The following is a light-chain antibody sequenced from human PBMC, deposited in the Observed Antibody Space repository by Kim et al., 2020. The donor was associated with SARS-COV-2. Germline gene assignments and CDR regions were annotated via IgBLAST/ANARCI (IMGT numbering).Light chain of an antibody. J-gene: IGKJ1*01. CDR3: EQYGSSPWT. V-gene: IGKV3-20*01. Sequence: SPGERATLSCRARQSVSSSYLAWYQQKRGQAPRLLMYGASNRATGIPDRFSGSGSGTDFTLTISRLEPEDFAVYYCEQYGSSPWTFGQGTKVEIK. CDR1: QSVSSSY. CDR2: GAS.